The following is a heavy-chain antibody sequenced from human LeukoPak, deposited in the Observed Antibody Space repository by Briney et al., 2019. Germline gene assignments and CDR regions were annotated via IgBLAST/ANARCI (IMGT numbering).Heavy chain of an antibody. D-gene: IGHD3-22*01. CDR1: GGTFSSYA. V-gene: IGHV1-69*05. CDR3: ARAVGYYDSSGYDYYYYYMDV. J-gene: IGHJ6*03. CDR2: IIPIFGTA. Sequence: ASVKVSCKASGGTFSSYAISWVRQAPGQGLEWMGGIIPIFGTANYAQKFQGRVTITTDESTSTAYMERSSLRSEDTAVYYCARAVGYYDSSGYDYYYYYMDVWGKGTTVTVSS.